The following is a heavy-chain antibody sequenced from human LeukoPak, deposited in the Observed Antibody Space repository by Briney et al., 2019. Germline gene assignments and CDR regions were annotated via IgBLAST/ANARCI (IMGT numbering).Heavy chain of an antibody. Sequence: GGSLRLSCAASGFTFSSYSMNWVRQAPGKGLEWVSSISSSSDYIYYADSLKGRFTISRDNAKNSLYLQMNSLRVEDTAFYYCARDLAYSRLDYWGQGMLVTVSS. CDR2: ISSSSDYI. CDR1: GFTFSSYS. J-gene: IGHJ4*02. CDR3: ARDLAYSRLDY. V-gene: IGHV3-21*01. D-gene: IGHD5-18*01.